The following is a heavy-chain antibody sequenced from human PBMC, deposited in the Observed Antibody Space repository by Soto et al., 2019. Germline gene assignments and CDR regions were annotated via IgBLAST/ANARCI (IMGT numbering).Heavy chain of an antibody. V-gene: IGHV1-18*01. D-gene: IGHD3-16*01. CDR1: GYTFTSYG. J-gene: IGHJ6*02. Sequence: ASVKVSCKASGYTFTSYGIRWVRQAPGQGLEWMGWISAYTGNTNYAQKLQGRVTMTTDTSTSTDYMELRSLTSDDTAVYYCARDIYVYVWGSYPYTGTDVWGQGTTLTVSS. CDR2: ISAYTGNT. CDR3: ARDIYVYVWGSYPYTGTDV.